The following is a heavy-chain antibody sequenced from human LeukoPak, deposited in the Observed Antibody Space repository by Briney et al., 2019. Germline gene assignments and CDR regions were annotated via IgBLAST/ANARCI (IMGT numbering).Heavy chain of an antibody. J-gene: IGHJ5*02. CDR3: ARDHSVVPAAPHNWFDP. CDR1: GYTFTSYG. Sequence: ASVKVSCKASGYTFTSYGISWVRQAPGQGLEWMGWISAYNGNTNYAQTLQGRVTMTTDTSTSTAYMELRSLRSDDTAVYYCARDHSVVPAAPHNWFDPWGQGTLVTVSS. D-gene: IGHD2-2*01. CDR2: ISAYNGNT. V-gene: IGHV1-18*01.